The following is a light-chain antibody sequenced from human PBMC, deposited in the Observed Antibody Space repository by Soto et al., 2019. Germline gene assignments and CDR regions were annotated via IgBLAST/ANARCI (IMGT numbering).Light chain of an antibody. V-gene: IGKV3-20*01. J-gene: IGKJ2*01. Sequence: EIVLTQSPGTLSLSPGERATLSCRASQSVTGNCLAWYQQKPGQAPRLLIYGASTRATGIPDRFSGSGSGTDFTLTISRLEPEDFAVYYCQQCDSSSYTFGQGTNLEIK. CDR2: GAS. CDR3: QQCDSSSYT. CDR1: QSVTGNC.